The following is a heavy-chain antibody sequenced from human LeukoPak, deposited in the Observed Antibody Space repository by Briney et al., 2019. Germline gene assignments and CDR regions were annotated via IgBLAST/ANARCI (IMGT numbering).Heavy chain of an antibody. CDR2: IGTAGDT. CDR3: ARGTWSGYLKYFDY. CDR1: GFTFSSYD. J-gene: IGHJ4*02. V-gene: IGHV3-13*01. Sequence: GGSLRLSCAASGFTFSSYDMHWVRQATGKGLEWVSAIGTAGDTYYPGSVKGRFTISRVNAKNSLYLQMNSLRAGDTAVYYCARGTWSGYLKYFDYWGQGTLVTVSS. D-gene: IGHD3-3*01.